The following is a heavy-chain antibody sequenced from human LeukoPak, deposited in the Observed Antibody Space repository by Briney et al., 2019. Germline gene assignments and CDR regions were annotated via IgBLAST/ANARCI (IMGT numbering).Heavy chain of an antibody. CDR1: GGTFSSYA. J-gene: IGHJ4*02. CDR2: IIPILGIA. V-gene: IGHV1-69*04. D-gene: IGHD5-24*01. CDR3: ARGGGYNYRSDY. Sequence: SVKVSCKASGGTFSSYAISWVRQAPGQGREWMGRIIPILGIANYAQKFQGRVTITADKSTSTAYMELSSLRSEDTAVYYCARGGGYNYRSDYWGQGTLVTVSS.